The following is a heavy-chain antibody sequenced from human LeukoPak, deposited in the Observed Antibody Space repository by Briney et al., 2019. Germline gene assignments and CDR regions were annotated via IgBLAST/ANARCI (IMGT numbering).Heavy chain of an antibody. CDR1: GFTFSSYW. Sequence: GGSLRLSCAASGFTFSSYWMHWVRQAPGKGLVWVSRINGDGSTTTYADSVKGRFTISRDNAKNTLYLQMHSLRPEDTAVYYCARPIGAAGYGFDCWGQGTLVPVSS. CDR2: INGDGSTT. J-gene: IGHJ4*02. V-gene: IGHV3-74*01. D-gene: IGHD6-13*01. CDR3: ARPIGAAGYGFDC.